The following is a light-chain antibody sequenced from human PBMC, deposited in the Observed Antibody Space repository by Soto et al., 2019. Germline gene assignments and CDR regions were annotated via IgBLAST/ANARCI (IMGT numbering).Light chain of an antibody. Sequence: QSMLTQPPSASGTPGQRVTISCSGSTSNIGTNYAYWYQQLPGTAPKLLIYRNDERPSGVPDRFSGSKSGSSASLAISWLRSEDEADYYCAAWDDSLSGPVFGGGTKVTVL. CDR3: AAWDDSLSGPV. J-gene: IGLJ2*01. V-gene: IGLV1-47*01. CDR2: RND. CDR1: TSNIGTNY.